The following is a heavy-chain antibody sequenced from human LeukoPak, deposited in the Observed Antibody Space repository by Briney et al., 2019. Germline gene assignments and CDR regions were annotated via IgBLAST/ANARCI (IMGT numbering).Heavy chain of an antibody. V-gene: IGHV3-33*01. CDR2: IWSDGINK. CDR1: GFTLSGYG. Sequence: GGSLRLSCAASGFTLSGYGMHWVRQAPRKGLEWVAIIWSDGINKYYADSVKGRFTISRDNSKNTLNLQMNSLRVEDTAVYYCARGYSSSSSSPKVDSFDIWGRGTTATVS. D-gene: IGHD6-6*01. CDR3: ARGYSSSSSSPKVDSFDI. J-gene: IGHJ3*02.